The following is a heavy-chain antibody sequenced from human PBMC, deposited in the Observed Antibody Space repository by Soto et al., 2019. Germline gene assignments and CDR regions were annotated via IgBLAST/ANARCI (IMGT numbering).Heavy chain of an antibody. V-gene: IGHV3-30*18. CDR3: AKDLLLTTITTVGD. CDR1: GFIFSTYG. Sequence: QVQLVESGGGVVQPGRSLRLSCAASGFIFSTYGMHWVRRAPGKGLEWLSVISYDGNNKYYADSVKGRFTISRDNSKNTLWLQMDSLRTEDTAVYYCAKDLLLTTITTVGDWGQGTLVTVSS. CDR2: ISYDGNNK. D-gene: IGHD4-17*01. J-gene: IGHJ4*02.